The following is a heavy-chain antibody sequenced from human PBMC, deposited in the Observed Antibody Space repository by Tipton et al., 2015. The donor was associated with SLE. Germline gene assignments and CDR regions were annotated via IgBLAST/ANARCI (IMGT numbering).Heavy chain of an antibody. CDR2: IYYSGST. V-gene: IGHV4-59*11. CDR1: GGSISSHY. D-gene: IGHD4-17*01. J-gene: IGHJ4*02. CDR3: ASRKYGVLDY. Sequence: TLSLTCTVSGGSISSHYWSWIRQPPGKGLEWIGYIYYSGSTNYNPSLKSRVTISVDTSKNQFSLKLSSVTAADTAVYYCASRKYGVLDYWGQGTLVTVSS.